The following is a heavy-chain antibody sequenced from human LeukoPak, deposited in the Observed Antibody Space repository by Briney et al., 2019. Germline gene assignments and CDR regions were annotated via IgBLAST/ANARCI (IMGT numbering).Heavy chain of an antibody. J-gene: IGHJ6*02. D-gene: IGHD5-24*01. CDR2: ISAYNGNT. Sequence: ASVKVSCKASGYTFTSYGISWVRQAPGQGLEWMGWISAYNGNTNYAQELQGRVTMTTDTSTSTAYMELRSLRSDDTAVYYCARVLGLRDGSYYYYGMDVWGQGTTVTVSS. CDR3: ARVLGLRDGSYYYYGMDV. V-gene: IGHV1-18*01. CDR1: GYTFTSYG.